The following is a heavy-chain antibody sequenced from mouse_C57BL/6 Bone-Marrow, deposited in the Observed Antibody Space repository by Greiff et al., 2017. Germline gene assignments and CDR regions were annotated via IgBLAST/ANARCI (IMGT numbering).Heavy chain of an antibody. Sequence: VQLQQSGPELVKPGASVKISCKASGYSFTDYNMNWVQQSNGKSLEWIGVINPNYGTTSYNQKFKGKFTLTVDQSSSTAYMQLNSLTSEDSTIYYCAGSSYLYAMDDWGQGTSVTVSS. CDR1: GYSFTDYN. V-gene: IGHV1-39*01. CDR2: INPNYGTT. CDR3: AGSSYLYAMDD. J-gene: IGHJ4*01. D-gene: IGHD1-1*01.